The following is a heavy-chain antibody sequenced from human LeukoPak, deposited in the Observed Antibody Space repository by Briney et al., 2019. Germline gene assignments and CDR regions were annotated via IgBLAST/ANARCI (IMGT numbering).Heavy chain of an antibody. CDR1: GGSISSYY. CDR2: MYYSGNT. D-gene: IGHD1-26*01. V-gene: IGHV4-59*08. CDR3: ARHTLVGARNAFDI. J-gene: IGHJ3*02. Sequence: SETLSLTCNVSGGSISSYYWSWIRQPPGKGLEWIGYMYYSGNTNYNPSLKSRVTTSVDSSENQFSLKLSSVTAADTAVYYCARHTLVGARNAFDIWGQGTMVTVSS.